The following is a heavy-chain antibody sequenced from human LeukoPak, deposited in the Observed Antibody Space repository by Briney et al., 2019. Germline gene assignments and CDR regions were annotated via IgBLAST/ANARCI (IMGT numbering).Heavy chain of an antibody. V-gene: IGHV1-69*13. J-gene: IGHJ4*02. CDR3: ARGYTVIAYDY. Sequence: SSVKVSCKSSGGTFSSYAISWVRQAPGQGLEWMGGIIPIFGTANYAQKFQGRVTITADESTSTAYMELSSLRSEDTAAYYCARGYTVIAYDYWGQGTLVTVSS. CDR1: GGTFSSYA. D-gene: IGHD1-1*01. CDR2: IIPIFGTA.